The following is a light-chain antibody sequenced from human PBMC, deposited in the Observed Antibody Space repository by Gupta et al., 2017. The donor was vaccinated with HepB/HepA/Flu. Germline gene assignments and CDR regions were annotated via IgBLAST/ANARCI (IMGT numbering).Light chain of an antibody. CDR2: GVT. CDR1: NSDAVVINR. CDR3: SSYTDTVV. V-gene: IGLV2-18*02. Sequence: QSALTQPPSVSGSPGQSVTISCTATNSDAVVINRISWYQQSPGTAPKLLISGVTDRPPWVPDRFSGSKSGNTASLTISGLQPEDEADYHCSSYTDTVVFGTGTWVSVL. J-gene: IGLJ1*01.